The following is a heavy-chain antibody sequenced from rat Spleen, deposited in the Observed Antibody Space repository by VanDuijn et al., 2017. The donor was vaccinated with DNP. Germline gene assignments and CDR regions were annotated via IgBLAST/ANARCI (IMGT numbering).Heavy chain of an antibody. CDR3: ARSYYGYKAYFDY. Sequence: QVQLKESGPGLVQPSQTLSLACTVSGFSLTSFPVHWVRQPSGKGLEWMGVIWTGGSTEYNSALKSRLSISRDTSKSQVFLKMNSLQTEDTATYYCARSYYGYKAYFDYWGQGVMVTVSS. J-gene: IGHJ2*01. V-gene: IGHV2-30*01. CDR2: IWTGGST. CDR1: GFSLTSFP. D-gene: IGHD1-9*01.